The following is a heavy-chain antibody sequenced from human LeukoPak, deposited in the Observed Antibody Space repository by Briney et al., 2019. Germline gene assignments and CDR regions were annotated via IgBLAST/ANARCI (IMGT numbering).Heavy chain of an antibody. V-gene: IGHV3-23*01. CDR1: GFTFSSYW. CDR2: ISGSGGST. Sequence: GGSLRLSCAASGFTFSSYWMHWVRQAPGKGLEWVSAISGSGGSTYYADSVKGRFTISRDNSKNTLYLQMNSLRAEDTAVYYCAKDSQRIAVADPNDYWGQGTLVTVSS. D-gene: IGHD6-19*01. CDR3: AKDSQRIAVADPNDY. J-gene: IGHJ4*02.